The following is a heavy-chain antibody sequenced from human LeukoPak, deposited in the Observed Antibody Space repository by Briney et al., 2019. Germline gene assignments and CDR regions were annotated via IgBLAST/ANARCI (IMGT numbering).Heavy chain of an antibody. J-gene: IGHJ4*02. D-gene: IGHD2-15*01. CDR3: ANRYCSGGSCYTFDY. Sequence: GGSLRLSCAASGFTFSSYAMSWVRQAPGKGLEWVSAISGSDGSTYYADSVKGRFTISRDNSKNTLYLQMNSLRAEDSAVYYCANRYCSGGSCYTFDYWGQGTLVTVSS. CDR2: ISGSDGST. V-gene: IGHV3-23*01. CDR1: GFTFSSYA.